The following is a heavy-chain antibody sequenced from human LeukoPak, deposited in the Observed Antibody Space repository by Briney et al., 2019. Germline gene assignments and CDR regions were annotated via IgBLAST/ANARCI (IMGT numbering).Heavy chain of an antibody. Sequence: GGSLRLSCAASGFTFSNYAMSWVRQAPGKGLEWVSLIIATGYNTYYADSVKGRSTIFRDNAKNTLYLQMNSLRAEDTAVYYCVRDLGGRSGHWGQGTLVTVSS. V-gene: IGHV3-23*01. J-gene: IGHJ4*02. CDR2: IIATGYNT. D-gene: IGHD1-26*01. CDR3: VRDLGGRSGH. CDR1: GFTFSNYA.